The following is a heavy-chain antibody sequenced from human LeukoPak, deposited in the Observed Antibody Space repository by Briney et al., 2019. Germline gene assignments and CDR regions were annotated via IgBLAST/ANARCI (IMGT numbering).Heavy chain of an antibody. CDR3: AKDGSCSSTSCYLGY. CDR1: GFTFSDYY. D-gene: IGHD2-2*01. J-gene: IGHJ4*02. V-gene: IGHV3-11*01. CDR2: ISSSGSTI. Sequence: GGSLRLSCAASGFTFSDYYMSWIRQAPGKGLEWVSYISSSGSTIYYADSVKGRFTISRDNSKNTLYLQMNSLRAEDTAVHYCAKDGSCSSTSCYLGYWGQGTLVTVSS.